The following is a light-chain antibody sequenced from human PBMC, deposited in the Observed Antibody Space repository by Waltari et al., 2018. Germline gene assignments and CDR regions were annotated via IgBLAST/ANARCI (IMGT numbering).Light chain of an antibody. J-gene: IGLJ1*01. V-gene: IGLV2-8*01. Sequence: QSALTQPPSASGSPGQSVTISCTGTSSDVGGYDYVSWYQQHTGKAPKLIIYEVNKRPSVVPDRFSGSKSVNTASLTVSGLQAEDEADYYCSSYTSSNNCVFATGTKVTVL. CDR2: EVN. CDR3: SSYTSSNNCV. CDR1: SSDVGGYDY.